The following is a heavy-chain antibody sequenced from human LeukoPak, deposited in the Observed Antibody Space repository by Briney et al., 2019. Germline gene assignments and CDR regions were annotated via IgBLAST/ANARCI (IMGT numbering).Heavy chain of an antibody. J-gene: IGHJ4*02. D-gene: IGHD5-12*01. CDR1: GYTFTRYG. CDR3: ARSGRGTYYYFDL. CDR2: ISGYNGNT. Sequence: VSVKVSCKASGYTFTRYGISWVRQAPGQGLEWMGWISGYNGNTNYAQKFLGRVSMTADTATSTAYMELRSLTSDDTAMYYCARSGRGTYYYFDLWGQGTLVTVSS. V-gene: IGHV1-18*01.